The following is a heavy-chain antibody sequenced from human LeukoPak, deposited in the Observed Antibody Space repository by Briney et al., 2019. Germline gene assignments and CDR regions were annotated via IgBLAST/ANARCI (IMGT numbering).Heavy chain of an antibody. V-gene: IGHV6-1*01. CDR1: GDSVSSNSAT. J-gene: IGHJ2*01. Sequence: SQTLSLTCAISGDSVSSNSATWNWIRQSPSRGLEWLGRTYYRSKWYNDYAVSVKSRITINPDTPKNQFSLQLNSVTPEDTAVYYCTRAGSYGYYWYFDLWGRGTLVTVSS. CDR2: TYYRSKWYN. D-gene: IGHD5-18*01. CDR3: TRAGSYGYYWYFDL.